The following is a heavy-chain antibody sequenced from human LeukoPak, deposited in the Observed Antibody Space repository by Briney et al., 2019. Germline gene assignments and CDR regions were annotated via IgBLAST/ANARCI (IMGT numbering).Heavy chain of an antibody. CDR2: INPSGGST. J-gene: IGHJ4*02. Sequence: ASVKVSCKASGYTFTSYYMHWVRQAPGQGLEWMAIINPSGGSTNYAQKFQGRVTMTRDTSTSTVYMELSSLTSEDTAVYYCARSAYYESSGYCYGYWGQGTLVTVSS. CDR3: ARSAYYESSGYCYGY. D-gene: IGHD3-22*01. V-gene: IGHV1-46*01. CDR1: GYTFTSYY.